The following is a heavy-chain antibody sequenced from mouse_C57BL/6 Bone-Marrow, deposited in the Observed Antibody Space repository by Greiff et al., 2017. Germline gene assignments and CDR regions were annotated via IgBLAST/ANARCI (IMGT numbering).Heavy chain of an antibody. CDR2: IYPRSGNT. CDR1: GYTFTSYG. Sequence: VQLVESGAELARPGASVKLSCKASGYTFTSYGISWVKQRTGQGLEWIGEIYPRSGNTYYNEKFKGKATLTADKSSSTAYMELRSLTSEDSAVYFCARTIYYYGSSYYFDYWGQGTTLTVSS. D-gene: IGHD1-1*01. CDR3: ARTIYYYGSSYYFDY. V-gene: IGHV1-81*01. J-gene: IGHJ2*01.